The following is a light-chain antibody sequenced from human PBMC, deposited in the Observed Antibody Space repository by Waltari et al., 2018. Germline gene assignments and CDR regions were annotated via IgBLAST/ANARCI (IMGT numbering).Light chain of an antibody. CDR1: NSDVGAYNY. V-gene: IGLV2-8*01. CDR3: SSYAHNNHFV. CDR2: EVT. Sequence: QSVLTQPPSATGSPGQSVTISCTGTNSDVGAYNYVSWYQQHPGNVPKLLIYEVTKRPSGVPARFSGAKSGNTASLTVSGLQADDEADYYCSSYAHNNHFVFGTGTKVTVL. J-gene: IGLJ1*01.